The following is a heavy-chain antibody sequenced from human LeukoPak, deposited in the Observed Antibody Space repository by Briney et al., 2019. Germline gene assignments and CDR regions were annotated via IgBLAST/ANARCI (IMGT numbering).Heavy chain of an antibody. Sequence: GASVKVSCKASGYTFTSYAMHWVRQAPGQRLEWMGWINAGNGNTKYSQKFQGRVTITRDTSASTAYMELSSLRSEDTAVYYCARLQGELWLINDAFDIWGQGTMVTVSS. J-gene: IGHJ3*02. D-gene: IGHD5-18*01. CDR3: ARLQGELWLINDAFDI. CDR2: INAGNGNT. V-gene: IGHV1-3*01. CDR1: GYTFTSYA.